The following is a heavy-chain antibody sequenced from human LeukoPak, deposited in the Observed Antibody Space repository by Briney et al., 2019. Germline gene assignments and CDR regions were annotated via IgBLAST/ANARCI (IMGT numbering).Heavy chain of an antibody. CDR2: ITGSGGTT. J-gene: IGHJ6*02. CDR1: GFTFSLYA. D-gene: IGHD2-15*01. Sequence: GGSLRLSCAAPGFTFSLYAMSWVRQAPGKGLEWVSGITGSGGTTYYADSVKGRFTLSRDNSKNTLYLQMNSLGAEDTAVYYCAKARDFCSGGSCYLVPMDVWGQGSTVTASS. V-gene: IGHV3-23*01. CDR3: AKARDFCSGGSCYLVPMDV.